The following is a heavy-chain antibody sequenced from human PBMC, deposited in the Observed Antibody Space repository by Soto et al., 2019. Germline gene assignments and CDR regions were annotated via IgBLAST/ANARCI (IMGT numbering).Heavy chain of an antibody. Sequence: SQTLSLTCAISGDSVSSNSDAWNWIRQSPSRGLEWLGRTYYKSKWYNNYAVSVKSRITINPDTSKNQFSLQLNSVTPEDTAVYYCARGTDRTTGDTAFDIWGQGTVVPVAS. CDR1: GDSVSSNSDA. CDR2: TYYKSKWYN. D-gene: IGHD1-1*01. J-gene: IGHJ3*02. CDR3: ARGTDRTTGDTAFDI. V-gene: IGHV6-1*01.